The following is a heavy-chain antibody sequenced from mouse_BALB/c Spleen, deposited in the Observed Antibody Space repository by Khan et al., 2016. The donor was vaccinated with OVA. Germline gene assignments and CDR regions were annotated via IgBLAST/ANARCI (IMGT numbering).Heavy chain of an antibody. CDR1: GDSITSGY. Sequence: ELQLQESGPSLVQPSQTLSLTCSVTGDSITSGYWSWIRKFPGNKLEYMGYMIYSGYTYYNPSLKSRFSITRHTSTNQYYLQLNSVTTEDTATYYCARSTYRYAFVYWGQGTLVTVSA. CDR2: MIYSGYT. D-gene: IGHD2-14*01. CDR3: ARSTYRYAFVY. V-gene: IGHV3-8*02. J-gene: IGHJ3*01.